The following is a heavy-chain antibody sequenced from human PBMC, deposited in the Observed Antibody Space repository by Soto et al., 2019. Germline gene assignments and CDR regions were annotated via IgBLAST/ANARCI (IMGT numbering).Heavy chain of an antibody. Sequence: PXETLWLTFAVSGDSVSSDNGWSWVRQPPGKGLECIGKIFHSGRTNYNPSLKSRVTISLDKSKNLFSLKLSSVTAADTAVYYCARSPYGDFEDFWGQGTLVTVSS. CDR2: IFHSGRT. V-gene: IGHV4-4*02. D-gene: IGHD4-17*01. J-gene: IGHJ4*02. CDR1: GDSVSSDNG. CDR3: ARSPYGDFEDF.